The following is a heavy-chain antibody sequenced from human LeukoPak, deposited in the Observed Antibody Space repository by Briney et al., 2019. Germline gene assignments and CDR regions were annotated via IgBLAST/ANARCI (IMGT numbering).Heavy chain of an antibody. Sequence: ASVKVSCKASGYTFSSYHVSWVRQAPGQGLEWMGWVNTYDGNTNYAQKLQGRVTMTTDTSTSTAYMELRSLRSDDTAVYSCARRGYTSGWHYFDYWGQGTLVTVSS. CDR1: GYTFSSYH. CDR3: ARRGYTSGWHYFDY. D-gene: IGHD6-19*01. J-gene: IGHJ4*02. CDR2: VNTYDGNT. V-gene: IGHV1-18*01.